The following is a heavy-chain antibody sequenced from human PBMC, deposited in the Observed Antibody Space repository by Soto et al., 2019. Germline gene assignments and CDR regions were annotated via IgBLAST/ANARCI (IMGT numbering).Heavy chain of an antibody. D-gene: IGHD4-17*01. J-gene: IGHJ4*02. CDR2: ISGSGGGT. CDR3: AKVADGDYGDYNSYVDY. CDR1: GFPFSSYA. Sequence: PGGALILSCAASGFPFSSYAMSWFRQAPWKWLEWVSCISGSGGGTYYADSVKGRFTISRDNSKNTLFLQMSSLRAEDTALYYCAKVADGDYGDYNSYVDYWGPGTLVTVSS. V-gene: IGHV3-23*01.